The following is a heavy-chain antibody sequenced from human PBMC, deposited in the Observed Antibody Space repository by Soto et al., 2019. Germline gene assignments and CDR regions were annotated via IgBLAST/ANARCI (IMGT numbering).Heavy chain of an antibody. CDR1: GFTFSSYS. CDR2: ISSSSSTI. D-gene: IGHD2-2*01. V-gene: IGHV3-48*01. Sequence: GGSLILSCAASGFTFSSYSMNWVRQAPGKGLEWVSYISSSSSTIYYADSVKGRFTISRDNAKNSLYLQMNSLRAEETAVYYCERDRYCSSTSCYVDMDVWGKGTTVTVSS. CDR3: ERDRYCSSTSCYVDMDV. J-gene: IGHJ6*03.